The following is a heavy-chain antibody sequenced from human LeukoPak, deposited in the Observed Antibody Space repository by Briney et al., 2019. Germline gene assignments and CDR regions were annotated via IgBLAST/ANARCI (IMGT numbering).Heavy chain of an antibody. CDR3: ARPKIEAYAFDAFDI. Sequence: GESLKISCKGSGYSFTSYWIGWVRQMPGKGLEWMGIIYPGDSGTRYSPSFQGQVTISADKSISTAYLQWSSLKASDTAMYYCARPKIEAYAFDAFDIWGQGTMVTVSS. CDR1: GYSFTSYW. D-gene: IGHD4-17*01. V-gene: IGHV5-51*01. CDR2: IYPGDSGT. J-gene: IGHJ3*02.